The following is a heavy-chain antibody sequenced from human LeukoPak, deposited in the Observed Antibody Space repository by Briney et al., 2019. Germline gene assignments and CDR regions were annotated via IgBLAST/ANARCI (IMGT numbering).Heavy chain of an antibody. J-gene: IGHJ4*02. Sequence: GGSLRLSCAASGFTFRNYWMHWVRQAPGKGLEWVSSISRSSSYIYYADSVKGRFTISRDNAKNSLYLQMNSLRAEDTAVYYCAGGPYSSGWYVAYWGQGTLVAVSS. CDR3: AGGPYSSGWYVAY. CDR1: GFTFRNYW. D-gene: IGHD6-19*01. V-gene: IGHV3-21*01. CDR2: ISRSSSYI.